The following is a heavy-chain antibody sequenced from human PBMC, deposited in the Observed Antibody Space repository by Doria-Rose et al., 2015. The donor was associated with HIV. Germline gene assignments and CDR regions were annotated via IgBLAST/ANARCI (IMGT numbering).Heavy chain of an antibody. Sequence: SGRGLVQPSETLSLTCSVSEASVSSRGYYWNWIRQVPGKGLESLGYTYYTGTSDYSPSLKSRLNMAVDTSKNQFSLKLSFVTVADTAVYYCARMGSYRELDYWGQGALVIVSA. D-gene: IGHD3-3*01. J-gene: IGHJ4*02. V-gene: IGHV4-31*03. CDR3: ARMGSYRELDY. CDR1: EASVSSRGYY. CDR2: TYYTGTS.